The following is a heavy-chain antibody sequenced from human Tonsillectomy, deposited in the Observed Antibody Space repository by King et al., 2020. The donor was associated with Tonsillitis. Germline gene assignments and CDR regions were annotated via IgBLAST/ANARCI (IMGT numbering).Heavy chain of an antibody. J-gene: IGHJ4*02. CDR2: VYYSGST. D-gene: IGHD6-13*01. CDR3: ARLRSWYTVDY. CDR1: GGSISTYY. V-gene: IGHV4-59*08. Sequence: QLQESGPGLVKPSETLSLICTVSGGSISTYYWSWTRQPPGKGLEWIGNVYYSGSTNHNPSLKSRVTMSLDTSVNQFSLKLTSVTAANTAVYYCARLRSWYTVDYWGQGTLGTVSS.